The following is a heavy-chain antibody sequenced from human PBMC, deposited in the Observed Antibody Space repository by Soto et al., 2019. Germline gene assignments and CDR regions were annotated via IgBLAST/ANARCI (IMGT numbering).Heavy chain of an antibody. CDR1: GFTLSGHG. CDR3: AREQGYGYYRVADY. CDR2: ITYDGSES. J-gene: IGHJ4*02. Sequence: QVQLVESGGGVVQPGRSLRLSCVASGFTLSGHGMHWVRQAPGKGLEWVAVITYDGSESHYSDSVKGRFTISRDTSKNMVYLQMNSLKTEDTAMYYCAREQGYGYYRVADYWGQGTLVTVSS. D-gene: IGHD1-26*01. V-gene: IGHV3-30*03.